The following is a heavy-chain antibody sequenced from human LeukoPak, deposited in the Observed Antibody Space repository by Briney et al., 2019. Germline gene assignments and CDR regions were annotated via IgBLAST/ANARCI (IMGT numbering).Heavy chain of an antibody. Sequence: SETLSLTCTVSGGSISSYYWSWIRQPAGKGLEWIGRIYTSGSTNYNPSLKSRVTMSVDTSKNQVSLRLTSMTAADTAVYYCARAPATHCSSTSCYVFDIWGQGTMVTVSS. CDR2: IYTSGST. D-gene: IGHD2-2*01. CDR1: GGSISSYY. J-gene: IGHJ3*02. CDR3: ARAPATHCSSTSCYVFDI. V-gene: IGHV4-4*07.